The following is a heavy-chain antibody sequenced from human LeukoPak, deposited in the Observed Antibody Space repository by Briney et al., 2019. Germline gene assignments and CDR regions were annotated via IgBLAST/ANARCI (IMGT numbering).Heavy chain of an antibody. CDR1: GGSISSSGYY. D-gene: IGHD1-26*01. Sequence: PSETLSPTWTLAGGSISSSGYYWGWIRQPPGKGLEWIASIYYSGSTYYNPSLKSRFTISVDTSKNQLSLKLSSLTAADTAVYYCERHEYSGSYYGLFWFDGWGQGTLVTVS. V-gene: IGHV4-39*01. J-gene: IGHJ5*02. CDR2: IYYSGST. CDR3: ERHEYSGSYYGLFWFDG.